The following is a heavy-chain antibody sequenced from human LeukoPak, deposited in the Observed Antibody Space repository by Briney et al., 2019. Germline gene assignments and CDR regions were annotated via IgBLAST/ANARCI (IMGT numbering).Heavy chain of an antibody. Sequence: GRSLRLSCAATGFTFSNYAIHWGRQAPGKGLEWVAFISDDGSRQHYADSVKGRFTISRDNSKNTMYLQMNSLRAEDTAMYYCARAPMSYDSSGFGGAFDIWGQGTMVTVSS. V-gene: IGHV3-30-3*01. CDR3: ARAPMSYDSSGFGGAFDI. J-gene: IGHJ3*02. CDR1: GFTFSNYA. CDR2: ISDDGSRQ. D-gene: IGHD3-22*01.